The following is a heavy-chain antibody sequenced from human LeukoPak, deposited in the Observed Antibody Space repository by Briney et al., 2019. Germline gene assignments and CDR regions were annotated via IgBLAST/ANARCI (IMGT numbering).Heavy chain of an antibody. Sequence: GASVKVSCKASGYTFTGYYMRWVRQAPGQGLEWMGWINPNSGGTNYAQKFQGRVTMTRDTSISTAYMELSRLRSDDTAVYYCARGFDFWSGYYFFDYWGQGTLVTVSS. CDR2: INPNSGGT. J-gene: IGHJ4*02. V-gene: IGHV1-2*02. CDR3: ARGFDFWSGYYFFDY. CDR1: GYTFTGYY. D-gene: IGHD3-3*01.